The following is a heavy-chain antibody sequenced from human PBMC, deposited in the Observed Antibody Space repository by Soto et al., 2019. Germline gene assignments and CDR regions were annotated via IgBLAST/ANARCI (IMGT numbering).Heavy chain of an antibody. J-gene: IGHJ4*02. V-gene: IGHV3-23*01. CDR1: GFAFSSNT. Sequence: EVQLLESGGGLVQPGGSLRLSCSASGFAFSSNTMTWVRQPPGRQLEWVSSIGGDDGKTYYADSVKGRFTISRDNTKNTLYLQLSSLSAEDTATYFCAQIGADFWGQGVLVTVSS. CDR2: IGGDDGKT. CDR3: AQIGADF.